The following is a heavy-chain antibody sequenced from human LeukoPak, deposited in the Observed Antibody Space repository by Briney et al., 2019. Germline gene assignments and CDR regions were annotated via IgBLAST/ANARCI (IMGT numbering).Heavy chain of an antibody. Sequence: GGSLRLSCAASGFTFSTYDMSWVRQAPGKGLEWVSVIYGGGSTYYADSVKGRFTISRDNSKNTLYLQMNTLRAEDTAVYYCARSDGIATAGPFDYWGQGTLVTVS. CDR2: IYGGGST. V-gene: IGHV3-53*01. D-gene: IGHD6-13*01. CDR1: GFTFSTYD. J-gene: IGHJ4*02. CDR3: ARSDGIATAGPFDY.